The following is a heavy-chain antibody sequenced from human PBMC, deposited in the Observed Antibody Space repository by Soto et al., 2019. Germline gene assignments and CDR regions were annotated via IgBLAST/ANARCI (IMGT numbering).Heavy chain of an antibody. CDR1: GFTFSTYA. J-gene: IGHJ4*02. CDR2: ISSNGGST. CDR3: ARSNHDFWSGYPQGFFDY. Sequence: GGSLRLSCAASGFTFSTYAMNWVRQAPGKGLEYVSAISSNGGSTFYADSVEGRFTISRDNSKNTLYLQVGRLRAEDMAVYYCARSNHDFWSGYPQGFFDYWGQGALVTVSS. V-gene: IGHV3-64*02. D-gene: IGHD3-3*01.